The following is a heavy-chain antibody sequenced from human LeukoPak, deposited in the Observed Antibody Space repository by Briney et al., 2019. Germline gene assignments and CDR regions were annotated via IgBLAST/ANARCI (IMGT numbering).Heavy chain of an antibody. CDR2: IYYSDST. D-gene: IGHD1-14*01. CDR3: ARFPGGAEYRHYYYMDV. J-gene: IGHJ6*03. V-gene: IGHV4-59*11. CDR1: GGSISSHY. Sequence: SETLSLTCTVSGGSISSHYWNWIRQPPGKGLECIGYIYYSDSTNYNPSLKSRVTVSVDTSMNQFSLKLSSVTAADTAVYYCARFPGGAEYRHYYYMDVWGKGTTVTVSS.